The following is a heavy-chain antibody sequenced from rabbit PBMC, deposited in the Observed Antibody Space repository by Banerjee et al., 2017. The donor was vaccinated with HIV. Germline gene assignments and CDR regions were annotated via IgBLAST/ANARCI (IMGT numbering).Heavy chain of an antibody. Sequence: QSLEESGGGLVKPEGSLTLTCKASGFDLSSYHYMCWVRQAPGKGLESVACIITSSGSIWYASWVNGRFTISKTSSTVDLKMTSLTAADTATYFCARDLAGVTGWNFNLWGQGTLVTVS. CDR1: GFDLSSYHY. J-gene: IGHJ4*01. D-gene: IGHD4-1*01. CDR3: ARDLAGVTGWNFNL. CDR2: IITSSGSI. V-gene: IGHV1S43*01.